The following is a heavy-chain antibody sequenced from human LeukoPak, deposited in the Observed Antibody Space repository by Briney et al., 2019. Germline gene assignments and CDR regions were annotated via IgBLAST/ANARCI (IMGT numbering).Heavy chain of an antibody. CDR1: GGSFSGYY. J-gene: IGHJ6*03. D-gene: IGHD1-14*01. Sequence: SETLSLTCVVYGGSFSGYYWSWIRQPPGKGLEWIGEINHSGSTNYNPSLKSRVTISVDTSKNQFSLKLSSVTAADTAVYYCARDSTTYYYYYYMDVWGKGTTVTISS. CDR3: ARDSTTYYYYYYMDV. CDR2: INHSGST. V-gene: IGHV4-34*01.